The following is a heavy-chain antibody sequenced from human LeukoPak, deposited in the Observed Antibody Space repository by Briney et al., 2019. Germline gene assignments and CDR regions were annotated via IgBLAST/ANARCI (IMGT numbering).Heavy chain of an antibody. CDR3: TREGHSNYNY. V-gene: IGHV3-7*01. CDR2: IKQDGGET. Sequence: GGSLRLSCAASGFTFSSYWMSWVRQAPGKGLEWVANIKQDGGETFYVDSVKGRLTISRDNAKNSPYLQMNSLRAEDTAVYYCTREGHSNYNYWGQGTLVTVSS. CDR1: GFTFSSYW. J-gene: IGHJ4*02. D-gene: IGHD4-11*01.